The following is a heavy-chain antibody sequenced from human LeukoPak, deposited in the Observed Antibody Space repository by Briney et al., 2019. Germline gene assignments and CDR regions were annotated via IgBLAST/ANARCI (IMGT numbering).Heavy chain of an antibody. J-gene: IGHJ3*02. CDR1: GFTVSSNY. CDR2: IKQDASEK. CDR3: ARCEEGSVAFHI. Sequence: GGSLRLSCAASGFTVSSNYMSWVRQAPGKGLERVANIKQDASEKQYVDSVKGRFTISRDNAKNSLYLQMISLRAEDTAVYYCARCEEGSVAFHIWGQGTMVTVSS. V-gene: IGHV3-7*01.